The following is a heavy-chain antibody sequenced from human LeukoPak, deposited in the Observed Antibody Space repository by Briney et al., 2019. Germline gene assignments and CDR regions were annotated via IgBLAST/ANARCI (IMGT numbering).Heavy chain of an antibody. J-gene: IGHJ4*02. CDR2: IKSQGGGGTT. Sequence: GGSLRLSCAGSGFLFTDAWMSWVRQAPGKGLEWLGRIKSQGGGGTTDYAAPVKGRFTISRDESKNTLYLQMNSLKTEDTAVYYCTTDYSYYDSAYWGQGTLVTVSS. CDR1: GFLFTDAW. V-gene: IGHV3-15*01. CDR3: TTDYSYYDSAY. D-gene: IGHD3-22*01.